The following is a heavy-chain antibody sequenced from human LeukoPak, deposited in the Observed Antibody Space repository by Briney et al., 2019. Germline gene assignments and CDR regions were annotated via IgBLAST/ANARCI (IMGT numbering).Heavy chain of an antibody. D-gene: IGHD4-17*01. V-gene: IGHV1-8*01. CDR2: MNPNSGNT. CDR3: ARSYGDGDAFDI. Sequence: ASVKVSCKASGYTFTSYDINWVRQATGQGLEWMGWMNPNSGNTGYAQKFQGRVTMTRNASISTAYMELSSLRSEDTAVYYCARSYGDGDAFDIWGQGTMVTVSS. J-gene: IGHJ3*02. CDR1: GYTFTSYD.